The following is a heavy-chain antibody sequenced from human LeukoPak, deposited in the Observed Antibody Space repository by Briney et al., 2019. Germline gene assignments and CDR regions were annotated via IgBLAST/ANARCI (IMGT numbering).Heavy chain of an antibody. D-gene: IGHD2-2*01. CDR2: ISAYNGNT. J-gene: IGHJ6*02. Sequence: GASVKVSCKASGYTFTSYGISWVRQAPGQGLEWMGWISAYNGNTNYAQKLQGRVTMTTDTSTSTAYMELRSLRSDDTAVYYCARDCSSTSCYLPDYYYYGMDVWGQGTTDTVSS. V-gene: IGHV1-18*01. CDR3: ARDCSSTSCYLPDYYYYGMDV. CDR1: GYTFTSYG.